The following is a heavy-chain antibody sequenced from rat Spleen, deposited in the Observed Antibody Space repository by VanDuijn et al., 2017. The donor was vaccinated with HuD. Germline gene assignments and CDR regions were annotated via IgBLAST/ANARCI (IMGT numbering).Heavy chain of an antibody. CDR2: MRYDGDT. J-gene: IGHJ2*01. CDR1: GFSLTGNN. V-gene: IGHV2S30*01. Sequence: QVQLKESGPDLEQPSQTLSLTCTVSGFSLTGNNVYWVRQPPGKGLEWMGRMRYDGDTYYNSLLKSRLSISRDTSKSQVFLKMNSQQTEDTATYYGARDPKLGAPFEYWGQGVMVTVSS. CDR3: ARDPKLGAPFEY. D-gene: IGHD5-1*01.